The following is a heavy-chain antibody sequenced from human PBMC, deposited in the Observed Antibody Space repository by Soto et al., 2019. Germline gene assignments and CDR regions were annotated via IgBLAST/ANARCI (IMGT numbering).Heavy chain of an antibody. J-gene: IGHJ4*02. Sequence: QVQLVASGGGVVQPGRSLRLSCAASGFTFSSYGMHWVRQAPGKGLERVAVISYDGSNKYYADSVKGRFPISRDNSKNTLYRQMHSLRAEEPSVYYCAKVSEEAVIHTKFAYWGQGTLVTVAA. CDR3: AKVSEEAVIHTKFAY. D-gene: IGHD3-22*01. CDR2: ISYDGSNK. CDR1: GFTFSSYG. V-gene: IGHV3-30*18.